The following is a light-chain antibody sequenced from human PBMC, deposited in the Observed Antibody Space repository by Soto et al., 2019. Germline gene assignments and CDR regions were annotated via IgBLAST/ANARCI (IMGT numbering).Light chain of an antibody. CDR2: EVS. Sequence: QSALTQPASVSRSPGQSITISCTGTSSDIGDYDYVSWYQQHPGKAPKTLIYEVSIRPSGISNRFSGSKSGNTAYLTISGLQREDEADYYCSSYSFSSMGLFGGGTKLTVL. CDR1: SSDIGDYDY. CDR3: SSYSFSSMGL. V-gene: IGLV2-14*01. J-gene: IGLJ2*01.